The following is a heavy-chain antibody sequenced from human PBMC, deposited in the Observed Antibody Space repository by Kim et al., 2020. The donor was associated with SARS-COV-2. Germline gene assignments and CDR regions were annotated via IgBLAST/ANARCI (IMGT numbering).Heavy chain of an antibody. CDR1: GFTFSGYW. V-gene: IGHV3-7*01. Sequence: GGSLRLSCAASGFTFSGYWMNWVRQAPGKGLEWVANIKQDGSETYYVDSVKGRCTISRDNAKNSLYLHMNSLRAEDTAVYYCARVRYSSSPGRSDYWGQGTLVTVSS. CDR3: ARVRYSSSPGRSDY. D-gene: IGHD6-6*01. CDR2: IKQDGSET. J-gene: IGHJ4*02.